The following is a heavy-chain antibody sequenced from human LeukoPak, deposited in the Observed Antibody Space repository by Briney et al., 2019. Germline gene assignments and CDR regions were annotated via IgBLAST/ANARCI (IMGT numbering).Heavy chain of an antibody. CDR2: IRNKAGNYIT. CDR1: GFTFSDHY. Sequence: GGSLRLSCAASGFTFSDHYMDWVRQAPGKGLEWVGRIRNKAGNYITDYAASVKGRFTVSRDDSKSSLYLQLNSLKTEDTAVYYCARIGYSEGRFDYWGQGTLVTVSS. D-gene: IGHD4-11*01. J-gene: IGHJ4*02. V-gene: IGHV3-72*01. CDR3: ARIGYSEGRFDY.